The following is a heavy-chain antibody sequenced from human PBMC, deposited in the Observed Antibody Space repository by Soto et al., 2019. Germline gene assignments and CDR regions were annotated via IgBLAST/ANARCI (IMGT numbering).Heavy chain of an antibody. CDR2: ISAYNGHT. V-gene: IGHV1-18*01. J-gene: IGHJ4*02. CDR1: GYTFSSSH. CDR3: ARDLPPVDY. Sequence: ASVKVSCKASGYTFSSSHITWVRQAPGQGLEWMGWISAYNGHTKYTQNLQGRVTMTTDPSTSTAYMELRSLRSDDTAVYYCARDLPPVDYWGQGTLVTVSS.